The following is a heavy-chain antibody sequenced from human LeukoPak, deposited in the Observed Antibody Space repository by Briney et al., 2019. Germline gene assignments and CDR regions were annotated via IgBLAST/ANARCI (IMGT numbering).Heavy chain of an antibody. CDR3: AKARVSSYGSGNPYGIDV. CDR2: ISGSGGST. CDR1: GFSFSSYA. V-gene: IGHV3-23*01. J-gene: IGHJ6*04. Sequence: GGSLRLSCAASGFSFSSYAMSWVRQAPGKGLEWVSSISGSGGSTYYADSVKGLFTISRDNSKNTLYLQMNSLRAEGTAVYYCAKARVSSYGSGNPYGIDVWGKGTTVTVSS. D-gene: IGHD3-10*01.